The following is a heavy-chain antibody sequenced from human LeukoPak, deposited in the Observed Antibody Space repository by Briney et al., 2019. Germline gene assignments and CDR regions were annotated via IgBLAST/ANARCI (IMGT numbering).Heavy chain of an antibody. V-gene: IGHV3-23*01. Sequence: GGSLRLSCAASGFTFSSYAMSWVRQAPGKGLEWVSAISGSGGSTYSADSVKGRFTISRDNSKNTLYLRMNSLRAEDTAVYYCAKEGYCSGGTCYRVFDYWGQGTLVTVSS. CDR2: ISGSGGST. J-gene: IGHJ4*02. CDR3: AKEGYCSGGTCYRVFDY. CDR1: GFTFSSYA. D-gene: IGHD2-15*01.